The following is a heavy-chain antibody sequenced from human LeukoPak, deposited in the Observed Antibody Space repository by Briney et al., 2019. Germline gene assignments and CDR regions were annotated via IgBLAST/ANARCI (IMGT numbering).Heavy chain of an antibody. D-gene: IGHD4-17*01. CDR3: ARGGGYGDYGYVDN. V-gene: IGHV4-4*07. CDR2: IYTSGST. J-gene: IGHJ4*02. Sequence: PSETLSLTCTVSGGSISSYYWSWIRQPAGKGLEWIGRIYTSGSTNYNPSLKSRVTMSVDTSKNQFSLKLSSVTAADTAVHYCARGGGYGDYGYVDNWGQGTLVTVSS. CDR1: GGSISSYY.